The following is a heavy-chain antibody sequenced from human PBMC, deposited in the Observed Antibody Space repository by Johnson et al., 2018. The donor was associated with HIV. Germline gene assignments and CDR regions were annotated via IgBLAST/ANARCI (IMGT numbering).Heavy chain of an antibody. V-gene: IGHV3-11*04. D-gene: IGHD3-10*02. CDR2: ISSSGSTI. CDR3: ARDPMSRHAFDL. J-gene: IGHJ3*01. Sequence: VQLVESGGGLVKPGGSLRLSCAASGFTFSDYYMSWIRQAPGKGLEWVSYISSSGSTIYYSGSVKGRFAISRDNTQNSLYLQMNSLRAEDTAVYYCARDPMSRHAFDLWGQGTMVTVSS. CDR1: GFTFSDYY.